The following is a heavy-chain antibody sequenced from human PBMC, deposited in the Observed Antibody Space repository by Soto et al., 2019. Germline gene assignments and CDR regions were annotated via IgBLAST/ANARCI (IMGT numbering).Heavy chain of an antibody. CDR1: GYTFTSYG. CDR2: ISAYNGNT. V-gene: IGHV1-18*04. CDR3: ARDGVVPAATYYYYGMDV. J-gene: IGHJ6*02. Sequence: GASVKVSCKASGYTFTSYGICWVRQAPGQGLEWMGWISAYNGNTNYAQKLQGRVTMTTDTSTSTAYMELRSLRSDDTAVYYCARDGVVPAATYYYYGMDVWGQGTTVTVSS. D-gene: IGHD2-2*01.